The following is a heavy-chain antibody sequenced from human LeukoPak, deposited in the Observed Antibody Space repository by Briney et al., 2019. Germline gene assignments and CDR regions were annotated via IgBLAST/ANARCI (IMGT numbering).Heavy chain of an antibody. D-gene: IGHD3-22*01. J-gene: IGHJ4*02. CDR2: INHSGST. Sequence: SETLSLTCAVYGGSFSGYYWSWIRQPPGKGLEWIGEINHSGSTNYNPALKSRVTISVDTSKNQFSLKLRSVTAADTAVYYCARDVGLVDSSGYYWDYWGQGTLVTVSS. CDR3: ARDVGLVDSSGYYWDY. V-gene: IGHV4-34*01. CDR1: GGSFSGYY.